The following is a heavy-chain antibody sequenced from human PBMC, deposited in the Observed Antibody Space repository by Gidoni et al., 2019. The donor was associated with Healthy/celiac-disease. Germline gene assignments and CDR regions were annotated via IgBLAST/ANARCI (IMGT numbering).Heavy chain of an antibody. CDR2: ISSTSTTI. V-gene: IGHV3-48*01. J-gene: IGHJ4*02. Sequence: EVQLVESGGGLVQPGGSLRLSCAASGFTFSTYSMNWVRQAPGKGLEGVSYISSTSTTIYYADSVKGRFTISRDNAKNSLYLQMNSLRAEDTAVYYCARDLGIVGATDYWGQGTLVTVSS. CDR1: GFTFSTYS. D-gene: IGHD1-26*01. CDR3: ARDLGIVGATDY.